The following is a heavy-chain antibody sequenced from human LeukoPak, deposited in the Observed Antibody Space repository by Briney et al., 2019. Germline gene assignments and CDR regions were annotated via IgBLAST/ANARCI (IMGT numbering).Heavy chain of an antibody. J-gene: IGHJ4*02. CDR1: GFTFSSYS. CDR2: ISSSSSYI. Sequence: GGSLRLSCAASGFTFSSYSMNWVRQAPGKGLEWVSSISSSSSYIYYADSVKGRFTISRDNAKNSLYLQMNSLRAEDTAVYYRARESAVVVAAIDYWGQGTLVTVSS. CDR3: ARESAVVVAAIDY. V-gene: IGHV3-21*01. D-gene: IGHD2-15*01.